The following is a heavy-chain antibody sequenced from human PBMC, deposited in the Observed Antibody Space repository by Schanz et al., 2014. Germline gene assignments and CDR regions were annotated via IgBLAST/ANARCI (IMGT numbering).Heavy chain of an antibody. J-gene: IGHJ4*02. CDR1: GFTFSSYG. CDR3: AKAYSSGWYDLDY. CDR2: IRYDGSNQ. Sequence: QVQLVESGGGVVQPGRSLRLSCAASGFTFSSYGMHWVRQAPGKGLEWVAFIRYDGSNQYYADSVKGRFTISRDNSKNTLSLQMNSLRAEDTAVYYCAKAYSSGWYDLDYWGQGTLVTVSS. D-gene: IGHD6-19*01. V-gene: IGHV3-30*02.